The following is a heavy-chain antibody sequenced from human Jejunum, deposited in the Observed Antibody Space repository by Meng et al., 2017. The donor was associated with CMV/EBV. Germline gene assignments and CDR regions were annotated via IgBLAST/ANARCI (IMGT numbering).Heavy chain of an antibody. CDR3: AKSYNYAMDV. Sequence: CAASGFTFSSNGMHWVRQAPGRGLEWVAFISYDGRSDSYADSVRGRFTISRDTSKYTLYLQMNSLRTEDMAVYHCAKSYNYAMDVWGQGTTVTVSS. V-gene: IGHV3-30*02. CDR2: ISYDGRSD. D-gene: IGHD2-2*01. J-gene: IGHJ6*02. CDR1: GFTFSSNG.